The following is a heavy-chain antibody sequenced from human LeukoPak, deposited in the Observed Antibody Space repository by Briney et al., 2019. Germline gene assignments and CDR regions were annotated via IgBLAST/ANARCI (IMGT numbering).Heavy chain of an antibody. CDR2: IYYSGST. CDR3: ARLDNGSGSWLYYYYYGMDV. J-gene: IGHJ6*02. V-gene: IGHV4-39*01. CDR1: GGSISSSSYY. Sequence: PSETLSLTCTVSGGSISSSSYYWGWIRQPPGKGLEWIGSIYYSGSTYYNPSLKSRVTISVDTSKNQFSLKLSSVTAADTAVYYCARLDNGSGSWLYYYYYGMDVWGQGTTVTVSS. D-gene: IGHD3-10*01.